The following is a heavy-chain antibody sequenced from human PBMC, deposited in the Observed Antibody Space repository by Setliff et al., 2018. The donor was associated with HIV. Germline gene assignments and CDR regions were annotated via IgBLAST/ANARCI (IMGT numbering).Heavy chain of an antibody. CDR1: AASVGTGAYY. J-gene: IGHJ4*02. CDR3: ARGLRTSLVFFDS. Sequence: PSETLSLTCNVSAASVGTGAYYWSWIRQSPGKGLEWLGYLYYSGSIDYNSSLKTRVSISIDMSKNQFSLKMSSVTAADTAVYFCARGLRTSLVFFDSWGQGILVTVSS. V-gene: IGHV4-61*08. D-gene: IGHD2-8*01. CDR2: LYYSGSI.